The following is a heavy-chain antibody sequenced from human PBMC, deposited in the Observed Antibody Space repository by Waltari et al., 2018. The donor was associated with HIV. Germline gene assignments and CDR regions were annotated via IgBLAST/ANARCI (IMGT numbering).Heavy chain of an antibody. CDR3: ARVGCSSTSCYTFDL. CDR2: ISCGGNYI. V-gene: IGHV3-21*01. Sequence: EVQLVESGGGLVKPGESMKVSCAASGFIFSGYTMNWVRQAAGKGLGWVASISCGGNYIFYAYSVKGRFTISRDNAKNSLYLQLSGLIAEDAALYYCARVGCSSTSCYTFDLWGQGALVTVSS. J-gene: IGHJ5*02. CDR1: GFIFSGYT. D-gene: IGHD2-2*02.